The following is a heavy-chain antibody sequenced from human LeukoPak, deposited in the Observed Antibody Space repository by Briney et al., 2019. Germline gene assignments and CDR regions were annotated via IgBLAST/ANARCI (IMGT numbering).Heavy chain of an antibody. CDR3: ARGAEGIAATDSNFDY. J-gene: IGHJ4*02. D-gene: IGHD6-13*01. CDR2: ISTSSSYI. CDR1: GFTFSRNS. Sequence: GGSLRLSCAASGFTFSRNSMNWVRQAPGKGLEWVSSISTSSSYIYYADSLKGRFTISRDNAKNSLYLQMNSLRAEDTAVYYCARGAEGIAATDSNFDYWGQGTLVTVSS. V-gene: IGHV3-21*01.